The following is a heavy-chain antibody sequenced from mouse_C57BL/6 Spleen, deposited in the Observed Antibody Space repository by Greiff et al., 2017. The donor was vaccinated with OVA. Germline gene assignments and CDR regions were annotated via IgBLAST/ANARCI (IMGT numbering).Heavy chain of an antibody. V-gene: IGHV1-15*01. Sequence: QVHVKQSGAELVRPGASVTLSCKASGYTITDYEMHWVKQTPVHGLECIRAIDPETGGTAYNQKFKGKAILTADKSASTAYMELRSLTSEDSAVYYCTRWDIPRGNYWGQGTTLTVSS. CDR2: IDPETGGT. D-gene: IGHD3-3*01. J-gene: IGHJ2*01. CDR3: TRWDIPRGNY. CDR1: GYTITDYE.